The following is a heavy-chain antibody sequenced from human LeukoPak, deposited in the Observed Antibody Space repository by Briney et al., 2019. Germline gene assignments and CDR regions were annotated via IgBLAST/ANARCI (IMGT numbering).Heavy chain of an antibody. V-gene: IGHV3-21*01. D-gene: IGHD6-19*01. CDR2: ISSTSSYI. J-gene: IGHJ6*03. CDR1: GFTFSTYA. CDR3: ARSSGWYHRGPDYYYYYMDV. Sequence: GGSLRLSCAASGFTFSTYAMSWVRQAPGKGLEWVSSISSTSSYIYYADSVKSRFTISRDNAKNPLYLQMNRLRAEDTAVYYCARSSGWYHRGPDYYYYYMDVWGKGTTVTVS.